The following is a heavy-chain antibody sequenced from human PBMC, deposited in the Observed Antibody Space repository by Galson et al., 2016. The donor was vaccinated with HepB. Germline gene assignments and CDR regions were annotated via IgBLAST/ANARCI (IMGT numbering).Heavy chain of an antibody. V-gene: IGHV4-34*01. CDR2: INHSGST. D-gene: IGHD3-9*01. J-gene: IGHJ4*02. CDR1: GGSFSDYY. CDR3: AREYDILTGPYFDY. Sequence: SETLSLTCAVHGGSFSDYYWSWIRQPPGQGLEWIGEINHSGSTNYNPSLTSRVTISVDTSKNRFSLKLNSVTAADTAVYYCAREYDILTGPYFDYWGQGILVTVSS.